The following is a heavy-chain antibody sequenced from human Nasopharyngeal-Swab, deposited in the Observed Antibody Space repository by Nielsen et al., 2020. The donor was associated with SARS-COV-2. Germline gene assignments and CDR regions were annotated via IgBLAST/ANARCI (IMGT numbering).Heavy chain of an antibody. CDR3: ARGASYDILTGYPDAFDI. CDR1: GFTFSSYS. Sequence: GESLKISCAASGFTFSSYSVNWVRQAPGKGLEWVSNISSSTSTIYYADSVKGRFTISRDNAKNSLYLQMNSLRAEDTAVYYCARGASYDILTGYPDAFDIWGQGTMVTVSS. D-gene: IGHD3-9*01. J-gene: IGHJ3*02. CDR2: ISSSTSTI. V-gene: IGHV3-48*01.